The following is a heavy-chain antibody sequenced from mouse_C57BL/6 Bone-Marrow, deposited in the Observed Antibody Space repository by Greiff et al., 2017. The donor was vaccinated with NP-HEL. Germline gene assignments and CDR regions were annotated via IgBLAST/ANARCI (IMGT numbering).Heavy chain of an antibody. J-gene: IGHJ4*01. V-gene: IGHV1-7*01. CDR3: ARGLLRFYYAMDY. CDR2: INPSSGYT. Sequence: QVQLKESGAELAKPGASVKLSCKASGYTFTSYWMHWVKQRPGQGLEWIGYINPSSGYTKYNQKFKDKATLTADKSSSTAYMQLSSLTYEDSAVYYCARGLLRFYYAMDYWGQGTSVTVSS. D-gene: IGHD2-3*01. CDR1: GYTFTSYW.